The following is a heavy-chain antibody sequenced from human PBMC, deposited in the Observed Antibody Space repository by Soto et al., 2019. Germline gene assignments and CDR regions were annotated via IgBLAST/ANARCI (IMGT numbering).Heavy chain of an antibody. CDR2: ITSDTKTI. Sequence: EVQLVESGGDLVQRGGSLRLSCAASGFTSNIYSMNWVRQAPGKGLEWFSYITSDTKTIKYADSVKGRFTISRDNAKNSVYLQMNSLRDEDTAVYYCARSVEGHFDYWGQGTVVTVSS. V-gene: IGHV3-48*02. D-gene: IGHD6-19*01. J-gene: IGHJ4*02. CDR3: ARSVEGHFDY. CDR1: GFTSNIYS.